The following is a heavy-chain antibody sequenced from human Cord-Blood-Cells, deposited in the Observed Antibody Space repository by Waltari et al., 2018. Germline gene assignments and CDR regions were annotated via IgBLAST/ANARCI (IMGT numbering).Heavy chain of an antibody. D-gene: IGHD2-2*02. CDR1: GGSFSGYY. CDR2: INHSGST. CDR3: ARVDCSSTSCYKNWFDP. J-gene: IGHJ5*02. Sequence: QVQLQQWGAGLLKPSETLSLTCAVYGGSFSGYYWSWIRQPPGKGLEWIGEINHSGSTNYNPSRKSRVTISVDTSKNQFSLKLSSVTAADTAVYYCARVDCSSTSCYKNWFDPWGQGTLVTVSS. V-gene: IGHV4-34*01.